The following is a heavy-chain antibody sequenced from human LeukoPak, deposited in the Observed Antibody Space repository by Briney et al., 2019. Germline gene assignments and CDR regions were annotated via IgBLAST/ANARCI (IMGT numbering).Heavy chain of an antibody. D-gene: IGHD5-12*01. Sequence: GGSLRLSCAASGFTFSSYAMSWVRQAPGKGLVWVSRIKTDGSSTTYADSVKGRFTISRDNAKNTLYLQMNSLRAEDTAVYYCTRGTGYDVFDIWGQGTMVTVSS. CDR2: IKTDGSST. J-gene: IGHJ3*02. CDR1: GFTFSSYA. CDR3: TRGTGYDVFDI. V-gene: IGHV3-74*03.